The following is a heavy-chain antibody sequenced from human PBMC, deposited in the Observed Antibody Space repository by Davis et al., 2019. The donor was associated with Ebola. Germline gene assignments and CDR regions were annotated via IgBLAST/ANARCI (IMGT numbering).Heavy chain of an antibody. CDR1: GYSFTSYW. Sequence: GSLRLSCKGSGYSFTSYWISWVRQMPGKGLEWMGTIDPSDSYTNYSPSFQGHVTISADKSISTAYLQWSSLKASDTAMYYCARPYYYYYGMDVWGQGTTVTVSS. V-gene: IGHV5-10-1*01. CDR3: ARPYYYYYGMDV. CDR2: IDPSDSYT. J-gene: IGHJ6*02.